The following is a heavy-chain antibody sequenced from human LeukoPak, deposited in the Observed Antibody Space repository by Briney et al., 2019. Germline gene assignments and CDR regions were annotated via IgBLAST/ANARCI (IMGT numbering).Heavy chain of an antibody. J-gene: IGHJ4*02. Sequence: PGGSLRLSCTASRFTFGEYAMGWVRQAPGKWLEWVSTVIDDGSRTYFAQHIKGRFNISRDDSKNNLYLKMNSLRAEDTAVYYCAKNPYGSGSSSFYFDHWGQGTLVTVSS. V-gene: IGHV3-23*01. CDR3: AKNPYGSGSSSFYFDH. CDR1: RFTFGEYA. CDR2: VIDDGSRT. D-gene: IGHD3-10*01.